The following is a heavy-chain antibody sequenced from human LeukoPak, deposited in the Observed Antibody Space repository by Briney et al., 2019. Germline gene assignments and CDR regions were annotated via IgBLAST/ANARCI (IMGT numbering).Heavy chain of an antibody. Sequence: SGPTLVNPTQTLTLTGSFSGFSLSTSGVAVGWIRQPPGGALEWLAVTYWNDDERYSPSLKSRLTITRDTSKNQVVLTMTNMDPVDTATYYCAHGVVAAGNRHFDYWGQGTLVTVSS. V-gene: IGHV2-5*01. CDR2: TYWNDDE. CDR1: GFSLSTSGVA. D-gene: IGHD6-25*01. CDR3: AHGVVAAGNRHFDY. J-gene: IGHJ4*02.